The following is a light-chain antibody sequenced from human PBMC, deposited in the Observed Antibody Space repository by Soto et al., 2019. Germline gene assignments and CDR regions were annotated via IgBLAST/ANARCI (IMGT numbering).Light chain of an antibody. J-gene: IGKJ1*01. CDR2: AAS. V-gene: IGKV1-39*01. CDR3: QHDYSTPLT. CDR1: QTITFS. Sequence: DIQMPQSPSSLSASVGDRVTITCRTSQTITFSLNLYQQKPGKAPQLQIYAASNLESRVPSRFSASGSGAEFTLTLNSLHPEEFETYYDQHDYSTPLTFGRGTMVDSK.